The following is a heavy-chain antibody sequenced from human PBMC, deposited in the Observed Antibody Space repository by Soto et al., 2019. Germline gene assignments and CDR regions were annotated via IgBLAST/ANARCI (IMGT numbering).Heavy chain of an antibody. CDR2: ISGSGGST. CDR3: AIARVADSCLDH. CDR1: GFIFSSHA. J-gene: IGHJ4*01. V-gene: IGHV3-23*01. D-gene: IGHD3-3*01. Sequence: GGSLRLSCAASGFIFSSHALSWVRQAPGKGLEWVSAISGSGGSTYYADSVKGRFTISRDNPKNTLFLHMNSPRADDTAVYYCAIARVADSCLDHWGRGVLVTVSS.